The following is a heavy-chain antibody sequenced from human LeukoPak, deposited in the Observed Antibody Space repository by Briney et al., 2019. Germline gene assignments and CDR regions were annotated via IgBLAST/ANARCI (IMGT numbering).Heavy chain of an antibody. Sequence: SETLSLTCAVYGGSFSGYYWSWIRQPPGKGLEWIGEINHSGSTNYNPSLKRRVTISVDTSKNQFSLKLSSVTAADTAVYYCARGRRSRNYYDSSGYYYPPFDYWGQGTLVTVSS. D-gene: IGHD3-22*01. CDR3: ARGRRSRNYYDSSGYYYPPFDY. V-gene: IGHV4-34*01. CDR1: GGSFSGYY. CDR2: INHSGST. J-gene: IGHJ4*02.